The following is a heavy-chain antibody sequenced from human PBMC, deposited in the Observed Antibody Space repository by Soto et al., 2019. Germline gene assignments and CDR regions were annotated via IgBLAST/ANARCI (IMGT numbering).Heavy chain of an antibody. V-gene: IGHV1-69*08. J-gene: IGHJ3*02. CDR1: GGTFSSYT. CDR2: IIPILGIA. Sequence: QVQLVQSGAEVKKPGSSVKVSCKASGGTFSSYTISWVRQAPGEGLEWMGRIIPILGIANYAQKFQGRVTITADKSTSTAYMELSSLRSEDTAVYYCARESQNDAFDIWGQGTMVTVSS. CDR3: ARESQNDAFDI.